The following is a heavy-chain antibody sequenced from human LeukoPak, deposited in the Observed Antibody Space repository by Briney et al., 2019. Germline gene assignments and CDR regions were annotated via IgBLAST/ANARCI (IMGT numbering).Heavy chain of an antibody. CDR3: ARDASQNFYYYYMDV. D-gene: IGHD2/OR15-2a*01. Sequence: GRSLRLSCAASGFTFSSYAMHWVRQAPGKGLERVAVISYDGSNKYYADSVKGRFTISRDNSKNTLYLQMNSLRAEDTAVYHCARDASQNFYYYYMDVWGKGTTVTVSS. CDR2: ISYDGSNK. V-gene: IGHV3-30*01. CDR1: GFTFSSYA. J-gene: IGHJ6*03.